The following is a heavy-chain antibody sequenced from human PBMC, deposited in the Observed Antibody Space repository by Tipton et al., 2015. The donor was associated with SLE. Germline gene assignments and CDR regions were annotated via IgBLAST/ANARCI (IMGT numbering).Heavy chain of an antibody. CDR2: INHSGST. Sequence: TLSLTCAVYGGSFSGYYWSWIRQPPGKGLEWIGEINHSGSTNYNPSLKSRVTISVDTSKNQFSLKLSSVTAADTAVYYCARDYYYYGMDVWGQGTTVTVSS. J-gene: IGHJ6*02. CDR1: GGSFSGYY. V-gene: IGHV4-34*01. CDR3: ARDYYYYGMDV.